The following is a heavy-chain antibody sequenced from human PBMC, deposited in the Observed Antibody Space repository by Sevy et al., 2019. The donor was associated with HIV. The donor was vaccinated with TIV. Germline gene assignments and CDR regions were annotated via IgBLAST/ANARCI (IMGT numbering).Heavy chain of an antibody. CDR1: GYTFTSYD. V-gene: IGHV1-8*01. D-gene: IGHD2-2*02. CDR2: MNPNSGNT. J-gene: IGHJ6*02. CDR3: ARGRYCSSTSCYTTPYYGMDV. Sequence: ASVKVSCKASGYTFTSYDINWVRQATGQGLEWMGWMNPNSGNTGYAQKFQGRVTMTRNTSISTAYMELSSLRSEDTAVYHCARGRYCSSTSCYTTPYYGMDVWGQGTTVTVSS.